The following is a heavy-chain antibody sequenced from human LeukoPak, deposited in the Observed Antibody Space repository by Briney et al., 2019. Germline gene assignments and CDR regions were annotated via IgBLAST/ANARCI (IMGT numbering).Heavy chain of an antibody. V-gene: IGHV4-59*07. CDR1: GGPITRYQ. D-gene: IGHD6-19*01. J-gene: IGHJ6*02. CDR3: ARVSEYSSGWYEVDV. Sequence: ADTLSLPCTLCGGPITRYQGICLRDPTGKAVVGFGYIYYSGSSTYNPSLKSRVTISVDTSKNQFSLKLSSVTAADTAVYYCARVSEYSSGWYEVDVWGQGPAVTV. CDR2: IYYSGSS.